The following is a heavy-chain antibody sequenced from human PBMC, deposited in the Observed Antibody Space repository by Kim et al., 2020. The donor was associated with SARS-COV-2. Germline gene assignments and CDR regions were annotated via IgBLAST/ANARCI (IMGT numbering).Heavy chain of an antibody. CDR3: ARSKWGLDWHCDV. V-gene: IGHV4-59*01. Sequence: SETLSLTCTVSGGSIGSDYWSWIRQPPGGRLEWIGFFYYSGATDYKPTFRSRVTISVNASKNQFSLNLNFVTAADTAVYYCARSKWGLDWHCDVLG. D-gene: IGHD1-26*01. J-gene: IGHJ3*01. CDR1: GGSIGSDY. CDR2: FYYSGAT.